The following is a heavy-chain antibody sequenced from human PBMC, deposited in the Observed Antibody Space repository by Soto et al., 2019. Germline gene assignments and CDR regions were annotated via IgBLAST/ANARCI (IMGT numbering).Heavy chain of an antibody. J-gene: IGHJ6*02. CDR3: ARGTYCSSTSCYTGLDYYYGMDV. CDR1: GFTCSSYW. Sequence: GGSLRLSCAASGFTCSSYWMHWVRQAPGKGLVWVSRINSDGSSTSYADSVKGRFTISRDNAKNTLYLQMNSLRAEDTAVYYCARGTYCSSTSCYTGLDYYYGMDVWGQGTTVTVSS. V-gene: IGHV3-74*01. CDR2: INSDGSST. D-gene: IGHD2-2*02.